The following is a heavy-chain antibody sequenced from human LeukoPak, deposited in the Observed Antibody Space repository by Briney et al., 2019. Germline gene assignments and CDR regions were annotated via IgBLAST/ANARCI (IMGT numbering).Heavy chain of an antibody. CDR3: ARSYYGSGPFDY. J-gene: IGHJ4*02. CDR2: IYYSGST. D-gene: IGHD3-10*01. CDR1: GGSISSSSYY. V-gene: IGHV4-39*07. Sequence: PSETLSLTCTVSGGSISSSSYYWGWIRQPPGKGLECIGSIYYSGSTNYNPSLKSRVTISVDTSKNQFSLKLSSVTAADTAVYYCARSYYGSGPFDYWGQGTLVTVSS.